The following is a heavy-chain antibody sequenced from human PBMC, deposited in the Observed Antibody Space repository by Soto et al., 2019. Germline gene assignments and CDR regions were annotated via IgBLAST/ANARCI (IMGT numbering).Heavy chain of an antibody. Sequence: ASVKVSCKASGYTFSSYGISWVRQAPGQGLEWMGWISAYNGNTNYAQKLQGRVTMTTDTSTSTAYMELRSLRSDDTAVYYCAREMNSCANLNFLLTPTPTEAFDIWGQGTMVTVSS. CDR2: ISAYNGNT. J-gene: IGHJ3*02. D-gene: IGHD1-7*01. CDR1: GYTFSSYG. V-gene: IGHV1-18*01. CDR3: AREMNSCANLNFLLTPTPTEAFDI.